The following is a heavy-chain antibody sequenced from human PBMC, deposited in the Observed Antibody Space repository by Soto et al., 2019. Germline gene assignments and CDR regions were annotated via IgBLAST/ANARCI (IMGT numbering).Heavy chain of an antibody. CDR1: GYTFTGYY. Sequence: ASVKVSCKASGYTFTGYYMHWVRQAPGQGLEWMGWINPNSGGTNYTQKFQGRVTMTRDTSISTAYMELSRLRSDDTAVYYCARSSILQLWLHDLDYWGQGALVTVYS. CDR3: ARSSILQLWLHDLDY. CDR2: INPNSGGT. J-gene: IGHJ4*02. V-gene: IGHV1-2*02. D-gene: IGHD5-18*01.